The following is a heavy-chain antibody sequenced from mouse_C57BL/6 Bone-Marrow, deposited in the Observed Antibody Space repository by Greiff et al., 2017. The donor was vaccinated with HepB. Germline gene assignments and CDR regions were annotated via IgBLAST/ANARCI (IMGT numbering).Heavy chain of an antibody. CDR1: GYTFTSYW. CDR2: INPSNGGT. Sequence: QVQLQQPGTELVKPGASVKLSCKASGYTFTSYWMHWVKQRPGQGLEWIGNINPSNGGTNYNKKFQSKATLTVDKSSSTAYMQLSSLTSEDSAVYYCERWRQWLRLYYFDYWGQGTTLTVSS. J-gene: IGHJ2*01. V-gene: IGHV1-53*01. CDR3: ERWRQWLRLYYFDY. D-gene: IGHD2-2*01.